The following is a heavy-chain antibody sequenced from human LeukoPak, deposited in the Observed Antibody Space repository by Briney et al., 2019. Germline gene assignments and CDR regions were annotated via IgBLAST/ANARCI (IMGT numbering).Heavy chain of an antibody. CDR3: ARSSPPYCGGGSCYPPNWFDP. V-gene: IGHV1-46*01. J-gene: IGHJ5*02. CDR2: INPSGGST. Sequence: ASVKVSCKASGYTFTSYYMHWVRQAPGQGLEWMGIINPSGGSTSYAQKFQGRVTMTRDTSTSTVYMELSSLRSEDTAVYYCARSSPPYCGGGSCYPPNWFDPWGQGTLVTVSS. D-gene: IGHD2-15*01. CDR1: GYTFTSYY.